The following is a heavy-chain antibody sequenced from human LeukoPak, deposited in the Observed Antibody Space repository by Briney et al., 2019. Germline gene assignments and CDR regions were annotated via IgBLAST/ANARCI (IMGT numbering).Heavy chain of an antibody. CDR2: IIPIFGTA. CDR3: ARGQTYSSSWFGMDV. CDR1: GGTFSSYA. J-gene: IGHJ6*02. D-gene: IGHD6-13*01. V-gene: IGHV1-69*13. Sequence: ASVKVSCKASGGTFSSYAISWVRQAPGQGLEWMGGIIPIFGTANYAQKFQGRVTITADEFTSTANMELSSLRSEDTAVYYCARGQTYSSSWFGMDVWGRGTTVTVSS.